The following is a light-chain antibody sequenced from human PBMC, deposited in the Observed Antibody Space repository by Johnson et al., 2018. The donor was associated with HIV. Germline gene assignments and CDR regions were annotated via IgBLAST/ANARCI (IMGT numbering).Light chain of an antibody. Sequence: QSVLTQPPSVSAAPGQKVTISCSGSSSNIGNNYVSWYQQLPGTAPKLLIYDNNKRPSGIPDRFSGSKSGTSATRGITGLQTGDEADYYCGTWDSRLSVLFVFGTGTKVTVL. CDR3: GTWDSRLSVLFV. J-gene: IGLJ1*01. CDR1: SSNIGNNY. V-gene: IGLV1-51*01. CDR2: DNN.